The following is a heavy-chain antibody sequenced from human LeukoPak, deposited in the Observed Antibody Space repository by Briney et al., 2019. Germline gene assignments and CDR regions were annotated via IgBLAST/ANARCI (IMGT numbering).Heavy chain of an antibody. J-gene: IGHJ5*02. D-gene: IGHD3-22*01. V-gene: IGHV5-51*01. CDR3: ARYYYDSSGYYVNWFDP. CDR1: GYSFTSYW. Sequence: GESLKISCKGSGYSFTSYWIGWMRQMPGKGLEWMGIIYPGDSDTKYSPSFQGQVTISADKSISTAYLQWSSLKASDTAMYYCARYYYDSSGYYVNWFDPWGQGTLVTVSS. CDR2: IYPGDSDT.